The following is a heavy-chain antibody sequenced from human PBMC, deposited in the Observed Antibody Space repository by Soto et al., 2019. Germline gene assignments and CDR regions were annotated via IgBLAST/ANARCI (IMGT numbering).Heavy chain of an antibody. CDR3: AAEMWTYYGSGSYYDP. Sequence: VKVSCKASGFTFTSSAMQWVRQARGQRLEWIGWIVVGSGNTNYAQKFQERVTITRDMSTSTAYMELSSLRSEDTAVYYCAAEMWTYYGSGSYYDPWGQGTLVTVSS. CDR2: IVVGSGNT. CDR1: GFTFTSSA. D-gene: IGHD3-10*01. V-gene: IGHV1-58*02. J-gene: IGHJ5*02.